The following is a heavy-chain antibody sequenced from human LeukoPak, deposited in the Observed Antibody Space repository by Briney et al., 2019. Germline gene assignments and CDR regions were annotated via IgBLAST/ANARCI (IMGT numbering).Heavy chain of an antibody. CDR2: IYTSGST. J-gene: IGHJ4*02. Sequence: PSETLSLTCTVSGGSISSYCWSWIRQPAGKGLEWIGRIYTSGSTNYNPSLKSRVTMSVDTSKNQFSLKLSSVTAADTAVYYCARTPKDIVVVPAAPGYFDYWGQGTLVTVSS. D-gene: IGHD2-2*01. V-gene: IGHV4-4*07. CDR3: ARTPKDIVVVPAAPGYFDY. CDR1: GGSISSYC.